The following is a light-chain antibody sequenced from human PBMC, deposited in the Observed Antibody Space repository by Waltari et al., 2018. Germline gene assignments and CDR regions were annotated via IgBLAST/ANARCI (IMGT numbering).Light chain of an antibody. J-gene: IGKJ1*01. CDR3: QKYDRLPAT. CDR2: GAS. CDR1: QGVSRF. Sequence: EIVLTQSPGTLSLSPGESGTLSCRASQGVSRFLAWYQQKPGQAPRLLIYGASTRATGIPDRFSGSGSGTDFSLTISRLEPEDFAVYYCQKYDRLPATFGQGTKVEIK. V-gene: IGKV3-20*01.